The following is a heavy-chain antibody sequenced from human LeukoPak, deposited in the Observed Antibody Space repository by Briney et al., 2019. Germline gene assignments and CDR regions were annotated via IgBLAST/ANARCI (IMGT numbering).Heavy chain of an antibody. CDR3: AKGGNSLADAFDI. D-gene: IGHD4-23*01. V-gene: IGHV3-9*03. J-gene: IGHJ3*02. CDR1: GFTFDDYA. CDR2: ISWNSGSI. Sequence: GGSLRLSCAASGFTFDDYAMHWVRQAPGKGLEWVSGISWNSGSIGYADSVKGRFTISRDNAKNSLYLQMNSLRAEDMALYYCAKGGNSLADAFDIWGQGTMVTVSS.